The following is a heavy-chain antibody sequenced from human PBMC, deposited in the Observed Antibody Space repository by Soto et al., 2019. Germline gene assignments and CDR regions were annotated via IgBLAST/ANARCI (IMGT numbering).Heavy chain of an antibody. CDR1: GDSISSYY. J-gene: IGHJ4*02. Sequence: QVQLQESGPGLVKPSETLSLTCTVSGDSISSYYWSWIRQPPGKGLEWIGYIYYTGTTNSNPSLKSRVTISVVTSKNHCSLRLSSVTAADTAVYFCARGQQLLRYWGQGTLVTVSS. CDR2: IYYTGTT. V-gene: IGHV4-59*01. D-gene: IGHD2-15*01. CDR3: ARGQQLLRY.